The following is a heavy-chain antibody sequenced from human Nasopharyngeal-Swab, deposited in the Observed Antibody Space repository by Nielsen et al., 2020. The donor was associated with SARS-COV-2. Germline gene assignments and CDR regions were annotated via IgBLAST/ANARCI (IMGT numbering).Heavy chain of an antibody. J-gene: IGHJ3*02. V-gene: IGHV3-53*04. CDR2: IYSGGST. CDR3: ARVYYDAFDI. D-gene: IGHD2-8*01. CDR1: GFTVSSNY. Sequence: GGSLRLSCAASGFTVSSNYMSWVRQAPGKGLEWVSVIYSGGSTYYADSVKGRFTISRHNSTNTLYLQMNSLRAEDTAVYYCARVYYDAFDIWGQGTMVTVSS.